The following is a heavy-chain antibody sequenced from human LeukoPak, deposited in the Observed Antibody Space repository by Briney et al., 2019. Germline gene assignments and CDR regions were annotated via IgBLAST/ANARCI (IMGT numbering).Heavy chain of an antibody. CDR3: ATVGMGLPDYYGMDV. Sequence: EASVTVSYQDSGYTPTEISMHWVPQAPGKGLERMGGFDPEDGETIYAQKFQGRVTMTEDTSTDTAYMELSSLRSEDTAVYYCATVGMGLPDYYGMDVWGKGTTVTVSS. V-gene: IGHV1-24*01. CDR1: GYTPTEIS. J-gene: IGHJ6*04. CDR2: FDPEDGET. D-gene: IGHD1-26*01.